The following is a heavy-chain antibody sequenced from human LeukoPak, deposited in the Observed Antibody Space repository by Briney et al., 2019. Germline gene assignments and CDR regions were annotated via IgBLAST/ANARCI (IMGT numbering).Heavy chain of an antibody. V-gene: IGHV1-69*05. D-gene: IGHD3-16*01. CDR2: IIPIFGTA. Sequence: GASVKVSCKASGYTFTGYYMHWVRQAPGQGLEWMGGIIPIFGTANYAQKFQGRVTITTDESTSTAYMELSSLRSDDTAVYYCARIAFWGSSHNLDYWGQGTLVTVSS. J-gene: IGHJ4*02. CDR3: ARIAFWGSSHNLDY. CDR1: GYTFTGYY.